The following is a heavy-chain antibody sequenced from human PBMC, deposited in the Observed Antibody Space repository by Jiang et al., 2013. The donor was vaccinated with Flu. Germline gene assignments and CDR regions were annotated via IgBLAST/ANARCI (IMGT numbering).Heavy chain of an antibody. CDR1: GYTFIRYG. J-gene: IGHJ6*02. D-gene: IGHD3/OR15-3a*01. CDR3: GRVALDWLRHGMDV. Sequence: GYTFIRYGIHWVRQAPGQRLEWMGWINAGSGNTKYSQKFQGRVTIIRDTSASTAYMELSSLRFEDTAIYYCGRVALDWLRHGMDVWGQGTTVTVSS. CDR2: INAGSGNT. V-gene: IGHV1-3*01.